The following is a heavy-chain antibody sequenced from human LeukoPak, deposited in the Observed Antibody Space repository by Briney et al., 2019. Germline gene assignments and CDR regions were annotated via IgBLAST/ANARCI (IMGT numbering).Heavy chain of an antibody. CDR1: GFSVSSNY. V-gene: IGHV3-53*01. Sequence: GGSLRLSCAASGFSVSSNYMNWVRQAPGKGLEWVSVIYSGGSTYYADSVKGRFTISRDKSKSTLYLKMNSLRAEDTAVYYCARGPYGDYYFDYWGQGTLVTVSS. D-gene: IGHD4-17*01. CDR2: IYSGGST. J-gene: IGHJ4*02. CDR3: ARGPYGDYYFDY.